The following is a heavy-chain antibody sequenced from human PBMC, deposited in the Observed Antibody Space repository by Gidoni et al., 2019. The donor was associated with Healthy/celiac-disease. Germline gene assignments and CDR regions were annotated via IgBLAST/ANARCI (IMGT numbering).Heavy chain of an antibody. D-gene: IGHD2-2*01. CDR2: IYYSGST. CDR3: ARLRGVHPAVPAAMPFPLF. CDR1: GGSISGSSYY. J-gene: IGHJ4*02. Sequence: QLQLQESGPGLVKPSETLSLTCTVSGGSISGSSYYWGWIRQHPGKGLEWIGSIYYSGSTYYNPSLKSRVTISVDTSKNQFSLKLSSVTAADTAVYYCARLRGVHPAVPAAMPFPLFWGQGTLVTVSS. V-gene: IGHV4-39*01.